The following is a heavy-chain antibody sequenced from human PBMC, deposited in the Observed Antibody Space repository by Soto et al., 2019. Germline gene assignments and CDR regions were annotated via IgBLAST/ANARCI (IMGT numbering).Heavy chain of an antibody. CDR2: ISYDGSNK. D-gene: IGHD2-15*01. CDR1: GFTFSSCA. CDR3: AKSLGYCSGGSCYGVFDY. V-gene: IGHV3-30*18. J-gene: IGHJ4*02. Sequence: GGSLRLSCSASGFTFSSCAMSWVSPAPGKGLEWVTVISYDGSNKYYADSVKGRFTISRDNSKNTLYLQMNSLRAEDTAVYYCAKSLGYCSGGSCYGVFDYWGQGTLVTVSS.